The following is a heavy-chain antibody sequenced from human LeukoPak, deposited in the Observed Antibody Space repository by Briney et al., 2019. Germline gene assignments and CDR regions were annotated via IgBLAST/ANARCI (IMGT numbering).Heavy chain of an antibody. J-gene: IGHJ2*01. V-gene: IGHV3-23*01. D-gene: IGHD4-17*01. CDR2: ISGSGGYT. CDR1: GFTFSTYT. CDR3: AKSSEDGDWYFDL. Sequence: EGSLRLSCAASGFTFSTYTVSWVRQPPGKGLEWVSAISGSGGYTYYADSVKGRFTPSRDNSKNTLYLQMNSLRAEDTAVYYCAKSSEDGDWYFDLWGRGTLVTVSS.